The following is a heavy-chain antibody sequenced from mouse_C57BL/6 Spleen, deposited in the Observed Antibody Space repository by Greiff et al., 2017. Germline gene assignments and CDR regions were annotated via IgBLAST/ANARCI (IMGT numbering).Heavy chain of an antibody. Sequence: EVTLVESGGGLVKPGGSLKLSCAASGFTFSDYGMHWVRQAPEKGLEWVAYISSGSSTIYYADTVKGRFTISRDNAKNTLFLQMTSLRSEDTAMYYCARSIGYAMDYWGQGTSVTVSS. CDR3: ARSIGYAMDY. V-gene: IGHV5-17*01. CDR2: ISSGSSTI. J-gene: IGHJ4*01. D-gene: IGHD2-10*02. CDR1: GFTFSDYG.